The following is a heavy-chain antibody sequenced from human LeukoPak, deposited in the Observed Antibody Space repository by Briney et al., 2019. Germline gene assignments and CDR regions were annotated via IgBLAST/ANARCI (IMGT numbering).Heavy chain of an antibody. CDR3: ARATGCSSTSCYNWFDP. Sequence: PSETLSLTCTVSGGSISSYYWSWIRQPAGKGLEWIGRIYTSGSTNYNPSLKSRVTMPVDSSKNQFSLKLSSVTAADTAVYYRARATGCSSTSCYNWFDPWGQGTLVTVSS. J-gene: IGHJ5*02. D-gene: IGHD2-2*01. CDR1: GGSISSYY. V-gene: IGHV4-4*07. CDR2: IYTSGST.